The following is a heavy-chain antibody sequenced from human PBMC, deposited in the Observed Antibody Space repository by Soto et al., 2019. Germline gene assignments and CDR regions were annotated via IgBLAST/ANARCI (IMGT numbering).Heavy chain of an antibody. D-gene: IGHD3-10*01. CDR3: ALENMVRGVIGWFDP. Sequence: QITLKESGPTLVKPTQTLTLTCTFSGFSLSTSGVGVGWIRQPPGKALEWLALIYWDDDKRYSPSLKSRLTNAKDTSKHQVVLTTTNMDPVDTATYYCALENMVRGVIGWFDPWGQGTLVTVSS. CDR1: GFSLSTSGVG. V-gene: IGHV2-5*02. CDR2: IYWDDDK. J-gene: IGHJ5*02.